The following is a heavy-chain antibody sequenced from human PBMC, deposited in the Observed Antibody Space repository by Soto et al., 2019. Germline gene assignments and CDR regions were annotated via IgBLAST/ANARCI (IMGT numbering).Heavy chain of an antibody. CDR2: ISHDGSKR. V-gene: IGHV3-30*18. J-gene: IGHJ4*01. D-gene: IGHD3-22*01. CDR3: AKTATYVDGYDNTGYSSEDY. Sequence: VQLVESGGGVVLPGRSVRLSCEVSGFTFSDFGLDWVRQAPGKGLEWVAIISHDGSKRFYADSVKGRFTISRDNSKNTLSLQMSSLRPEDTALYYCAKTATYVDGYDNTGYSSEDYWGHGTLVTVSS. CDR1: GFTFSDFG.